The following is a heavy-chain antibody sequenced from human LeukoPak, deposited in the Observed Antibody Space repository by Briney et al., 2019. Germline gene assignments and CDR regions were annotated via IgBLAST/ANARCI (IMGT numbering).Heavy chain of an antibody. CDR2: INSDGSST. CDR3: ARGPYYYYYSMDV. J-gene: IGHJ6*04. V-gene: IGHV3-74*01. CDR1: GFTFSSYW. Sequence: GGSLRLFCAASGFTFSSYWMHWVRQAPGKGLGWVSRINSDGSSTSYADSVKGRFTISRDHAKNTLYLQMNSLRAEDTAVYYCARGPYYYYYSMDVWGKGTTVTVSS.